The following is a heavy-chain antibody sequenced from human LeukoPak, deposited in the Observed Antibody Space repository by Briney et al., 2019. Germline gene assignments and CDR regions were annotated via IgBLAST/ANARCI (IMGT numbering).Heavy chain of an antibody. D-gene: IGHD1-26*01. V-gene: IGHV3-23*01. CDR3: AKDQRWESPHYLDS. J-gene: IGHJ4*02. CDR1: GLTFTGPA. Sequence: GGSLGLSWAPSGLTFTGPARSGAGQVPGKGRKWFSGISASGGSTSYADSVRGRFTISRDNSKNTLYVQMNSLRDEDTAVYYCAKDQRWESPHYLDSWGQGTLVTVSS. CDR2: ISASGGST.